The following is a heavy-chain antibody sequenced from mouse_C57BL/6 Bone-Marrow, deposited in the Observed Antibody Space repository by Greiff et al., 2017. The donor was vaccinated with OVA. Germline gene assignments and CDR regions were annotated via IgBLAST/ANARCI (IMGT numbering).Heavy chain of an antibody. CDR1: GFTFSSYT. CDR3: ARHVYYYYFDY. V-gene: IGHV5-9*01. D-gene: IGHD1-1*01. Sequence: EVNVVESGGGLVKPGGSLKLSCAASGFTFSSYTLSWVRQTPEKRLEWVATISGGGGNTYYPDSVKGRFTISRDNAKNTLYLQMSSLRSEDTALYYCARHVYYYYFDYWGQGTTLTVSS. CDR2: ISGGGGNT. J-gene: IGHJ2*01.